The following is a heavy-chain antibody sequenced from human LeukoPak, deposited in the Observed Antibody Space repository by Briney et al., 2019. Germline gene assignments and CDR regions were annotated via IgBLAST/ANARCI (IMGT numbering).Heavy chain of an antibody. D-gene: IGHD4-17*01. Sequence: PSETLSLTCTVSGGSISSYYWNWIRQPPGKGLEWIGYVYYHGSTNYNPSLKSRVTISVDTSKNQFSLKLSSLTAADTAVYYCARGATGYGNVYNWFDPWGQGTLVTVSS. CDR1: GGSISSYY. J-gene: IGHJ5*02. V-gene: IGHV4-59*01. CDR2: VYYHGST. CDR3: ARGATGYGNVYNWFDP.